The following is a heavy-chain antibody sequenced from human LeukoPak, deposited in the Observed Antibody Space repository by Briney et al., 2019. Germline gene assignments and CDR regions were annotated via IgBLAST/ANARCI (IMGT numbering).Heavy chain of an antibody. J-gene: IGHJ3*02. V-gene: IGHV3-23*01. Sequence: GGSLRLSCAASGFTFSSSAMSWVRQAPGKGLYWVSAISGSGTGTYYADSVKGRFTISRDNSKNTLYLQMNSLRAEDTAVYYCARDPHYYYDSSGYYYPGAFDIWGQGTMVTVSS. CDR3: ARDPHYYYDSSGYYYPGAFDI. D-gene: IGHD3-22*01. CDR1: GFTFSSSA. CDR2: ISGSGTGT.